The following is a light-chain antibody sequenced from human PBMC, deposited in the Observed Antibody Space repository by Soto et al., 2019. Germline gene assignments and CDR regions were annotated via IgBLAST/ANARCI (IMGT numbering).Light chain of an antibody. CDR3: QHYVTSLTT. CDR1: QSVTSNY. Sequence: EIVLTQSPGTLSLSPGERATLSCGVSQSVTSNYLAWYQQKPGQAPRLLICGASIRVTGIPDRFIGSGSGTDFTLTITRLEPEDFAVYYCQHYVTSLTTFGQGSKVDI. J-gene: IGKJ1*01. V-gene: IGKV3-20*01. CDR2: GAS.